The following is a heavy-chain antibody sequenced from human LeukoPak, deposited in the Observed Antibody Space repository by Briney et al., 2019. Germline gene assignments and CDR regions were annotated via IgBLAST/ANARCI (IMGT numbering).Heavy chain of an antibody. CDR3: VRHDGRGGATMGAFDS. D-gene: IGHD5-12*01. CDR1: AASFISSSHH. V-gene: IGHV4-39*01. J-gene: IGHJ5*01. CDR2: VYYGRTT. Sequence: SETLSLTCTGSAASFISSSHHWGWIRQSPGKGLEWIGTVYYGRTTYYNPSLDGRVTISLDTSANHFSLQLNSVTAADTAVYYCVRHDGRGGATMGAFDSWGQGSLVTVSS.